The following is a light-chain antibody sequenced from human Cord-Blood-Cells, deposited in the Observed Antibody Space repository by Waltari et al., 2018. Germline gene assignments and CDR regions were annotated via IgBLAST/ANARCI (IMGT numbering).Light chain of an antibody. Sequence: EIVLTQSPGTLSLSPGERATLSCRASHSVSSSYLAWYQQKPGQAPRLLIYGASSRATGSPDRFMGIGAGTDCTLTISRLEPEDFAVYYCQQYGSSPITFGQGTRLEIK. V-gene: IGKV3-20*01. CDR3: QQYGSSPIT. CDR1: HSVSSSY. CDR2: GAS. J-gene: IGKJ5*01.